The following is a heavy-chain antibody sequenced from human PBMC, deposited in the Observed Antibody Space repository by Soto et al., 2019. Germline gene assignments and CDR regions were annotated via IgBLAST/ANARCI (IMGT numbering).Heavy chain of an antibody. D-gene: IGHD4-17*01. J-gene: IGHJ5*02. CDR2: IYYSGST. CDR1: GGSISSSSYY. Sequence: SETLSLTCTVSGGSISSSSYYWGWIRQPPGKGLEWIGIIYYSGSTYYNPSLKSRVTISVDTSKNQFSLKLSSVTAADTAVYYCARHPPYDYGDYGWWFDPWGQGTLVTVSS. CDR3: ARHPPYDYGDYGWWFDP. V-gene: IGHV4-39*01.